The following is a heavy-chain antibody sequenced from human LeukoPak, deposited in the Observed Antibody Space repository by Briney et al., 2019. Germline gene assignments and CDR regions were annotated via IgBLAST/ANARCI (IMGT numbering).Heavy chain of an antibody. CDR2: INHSGST. CDR1: GGSFSGYY. CDR3: ARAPKTPEYCSSTSCYNGIDY. D-gene: IGHD2-2*02. Sequence: SETLSLTCAVYGGSFSGYYWSWIRQPPGKGLEWIGEINHSGSTNYNPSLKSRVTISVDTSKNQFSLKLSSVTAADTAVYYCARAPKTPEYCSSTSCYNGIDYWGQGTLVTVSS. V-gene: IGHV4-34*01. J-gene: IGHJ4*02.